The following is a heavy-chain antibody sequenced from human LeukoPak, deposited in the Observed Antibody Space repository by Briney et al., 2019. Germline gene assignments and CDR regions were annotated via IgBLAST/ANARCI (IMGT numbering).Heavy chain of an antibody. V-gene: IGHV4-39*07. CDR2: IYYSGST. J-gene: IGHJ4*02. Sequence: SETLSLTCTVSGGSISSSSYYWGWIRQPPGKGLEWIGSIYYSGSTYYNPSLKSRVSISVDTSKNQFSLELISVAAADPAVYYCARDQKPSGGYWGGFVYWGQGTLVTVSS. CDR3: ARDQKPSGGYWGGFVY. CDR1: GGSISSSSYY. D-gene: IGHD3-10*01.